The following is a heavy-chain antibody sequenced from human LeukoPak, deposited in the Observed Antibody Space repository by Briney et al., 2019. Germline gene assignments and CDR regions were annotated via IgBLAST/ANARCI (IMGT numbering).Heavy chain of an antibody. CDR1: GFTFDDYA. CDR3: ARDFLLYYDSTGY. D-gene: IGHD3-22*01. J-gene: IGHJ4*02. CDR2: ISWNSGSI. Sequence: PGGSLRLSCAASGFTFDDYAMHWVRQAPGKGLEWVSGISWNSGSIGYADSVKGRFTISRDNAKNSLYLQMNSLRAEDTAVYYCARDFLLYYDSTGYRGQGTLVTVSS. V-gene: IGHV3-9*01.